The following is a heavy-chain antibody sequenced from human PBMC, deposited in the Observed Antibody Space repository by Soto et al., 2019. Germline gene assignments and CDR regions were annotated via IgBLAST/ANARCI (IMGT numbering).Heavy chain of an antibody. J-gene: IGHJ3*02. D-gene: IGHD6-19*01. CDR3: ARGPKAVAGLNAFDI. Sequence: GASVTVSCQASGGTFSSYTIIWVRQAPGQGLEWMGRIIPILGIANYAQKFQGRVTITADKSTSTAYMELSSLRSEDTAVYYCARGPKAVAGLNAFDIWGQGTMVTVSS. V-gene: IGHV1-69*02. CDR1: GGTFSSYT. CDR2: IIPILGIA.